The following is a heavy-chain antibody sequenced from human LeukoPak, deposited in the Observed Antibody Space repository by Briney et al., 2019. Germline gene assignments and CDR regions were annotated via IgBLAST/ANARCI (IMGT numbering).Heavy chain of an antibody. CDR2: IHHSGIT. CDR3: ARDLYDDNRCFDF. J-gene: IGHJ4*02. Sequence: SQTLSLTCTVSVYSISSGYYWGWIRQPPGKGLEWIGSIHHSGITYYNPSLKSRVTISVDTSKNQFSLRVDSVTAADTAVYYCARDLYDDNRCFDFWGQGILVTVSS. CDR1: VYSISSGYY. D-gene: IGHD1-14*01. V-gene: IGHV4-38-2*02.